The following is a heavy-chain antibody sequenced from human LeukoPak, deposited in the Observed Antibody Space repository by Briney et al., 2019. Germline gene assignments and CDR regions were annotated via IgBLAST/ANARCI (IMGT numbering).Heavy chain of an antibody. CDR3: TTSSRRATDY. V-gene: IGHV3-15*01. CDR2: IKTKTEGETT. D-gene: IGHD1-26*01. CDR1: GVTFSNDW. J-gene: IGHJ4*02. Sequence: GGSLRLSCVVSGVTFSNDWMSWVRQAPGKGLKWVGRIKTKTEGETTDLAAPVKGRSTISRDDSKNTLYLQMNSLKTEDTAVYYCTTSSRRATDYWGQGTLVTVSS.